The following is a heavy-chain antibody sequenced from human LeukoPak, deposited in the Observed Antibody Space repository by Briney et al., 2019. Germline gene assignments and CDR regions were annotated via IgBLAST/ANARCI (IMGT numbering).Heavy chain of an antibody. CDR3: ARPELLGFYFDY. CDR1: GGSFSGYY. CDR2: INHSGST. J-gene: IGHJ4*02. V-gene: IGHV4-34*01. Sequence: SETLSLTCAVYGGSFSGYYWSWIRQPPGKGLEWIGEINHSGSTNYNPSLKSRVTISVDTSKNQFSLKLSSVTAADTAVYYCARPELLGFYFDYWGQGTLVAVSS. D-gene: IGHD2-15*01.